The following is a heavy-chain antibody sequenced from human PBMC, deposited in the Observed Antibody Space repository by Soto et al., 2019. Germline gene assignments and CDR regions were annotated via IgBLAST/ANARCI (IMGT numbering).Heavy chain of an antibody. Sequence: GGSLRLSCAASGFTFSSYGMHWIRQAPGKGLEWVAVIWYDGSNKYYADSVKGRFTISRDNSKNTLYLQMNSLRAEDTAVYYCATLSSPRTAGDCSSTSCYDPRRDYYYGMDVWGQGTTVTVSS. CDR3: ATLSSPRTAGDCSSTSCYDPRRDYYYGMDV. CDR1: GFTFSSYG. J-gene: IGHJ6*02. CDR2: IWYDGSNK. D-gene: IGHD2-2*01. V-gene: IGHV3-33*01.